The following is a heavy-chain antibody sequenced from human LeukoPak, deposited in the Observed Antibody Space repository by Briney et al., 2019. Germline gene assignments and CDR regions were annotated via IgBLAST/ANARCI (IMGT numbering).Heavy chain of an antibody. J-gene: IGHJ4*02. CDR1: GFTFSTYW. Sequence: GGSLRLSCAASGFTFSTYWMSRVRQAPGKGLEWVANIKQDGSEKYYVDSVKGRFTISRDNAKDSFYLQMNSLRAEDTAVYYCARGRLGGYFFDYWGQGTLVTVSS. CDR2: IKQDGSEK. V-gene: IGHV3-7*01. D-gene: IGHD3-16*01. CDR3: ARGRLGGYFFDY.